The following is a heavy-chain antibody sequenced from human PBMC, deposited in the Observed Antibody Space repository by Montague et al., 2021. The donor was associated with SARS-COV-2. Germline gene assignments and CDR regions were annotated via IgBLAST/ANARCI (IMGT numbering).Heavy chain of an antibody. J-gene: IGHJ6*02. CDR2: IYYSGST. V-gene: IGHV4-59*01. CDR1: GGSISSYY. D-gene: IGHD5-18*01. Sequence: SETLSLTCTVSGGSISSYYWSWIRRPPGKGLEWIGYIYYSGSTNXNPSLKSRVTISVDTSKNQFSLKLSSVTAADTAVYYCASQEVDTAMDRNYYYYGMDVWGQGTTVTVSS. CDR3: ASQEVDTAMDRNYYYYGMDV.